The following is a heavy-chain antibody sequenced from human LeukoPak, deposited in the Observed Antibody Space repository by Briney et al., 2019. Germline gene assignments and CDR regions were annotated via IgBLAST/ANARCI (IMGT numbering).Heavy chain of an antibody. Sequence: SETLSLTCAVSGGSISSGGYSWSWIRQPPGKGLEWIGYIYYSGSTYYNPSLKSRVTISVDTSKNQFSLKLSSVTAADTAVYYCARTGGYSGYGPQNYYYYYYMDVWGKGTTVTVSS. CDR2: IYYSGST. CDR1: GGSISSGGYS. V-gene: IGHV4-30-4*07. J-gene: IGHJ6*03. D-gene: IGHD5-12*01. CDR3: ARTGGYSGYGPQNYYYYYYMDV.